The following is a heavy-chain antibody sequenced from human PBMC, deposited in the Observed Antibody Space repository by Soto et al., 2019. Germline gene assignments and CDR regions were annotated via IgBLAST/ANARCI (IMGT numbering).Heavy chain of an antibody. CDR2: ISSSSSYI. V-gene: IGHV3-21*01. Sequence: GGSLRLSCAASGFTFSSYSMNWVRQAPGKGLEWVSSISSSSSYIYYADSVKGRFTISRDNAKNSLYLQMNSLRAEDTAVYYCASEQWAGGMDVWGQGTTVTVSS. D-gene: IGHD6-19*01. J-gene: IGHJ6*02. CDR3: ASEQWAGGMDV. CDR1: GFTFSSYS.